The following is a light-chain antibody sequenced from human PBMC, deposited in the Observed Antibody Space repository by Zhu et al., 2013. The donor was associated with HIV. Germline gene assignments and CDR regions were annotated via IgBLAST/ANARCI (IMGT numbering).Light chain of an antibody. CDR3: QQYDGLPNT. CDR2: GAS. V-gene: IGKV1-33*01. J-gene: IGKJ2*01. CDR1: RDISTY. Sequence: DIQMTQSPSSLSASVGDRVTITCQASRDISTYLNWYQQRPGTAPKLLIYGASNLQSGVPLRFSGSGSGTDFTLTISSLQPEDISTYFCQQYDGLPNTFGQGTRVEI.